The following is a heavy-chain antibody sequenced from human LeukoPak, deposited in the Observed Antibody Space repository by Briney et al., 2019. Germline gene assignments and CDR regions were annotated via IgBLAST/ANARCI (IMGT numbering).Heavy chain of an antibody. V-gene: IGHV3-11*01. CDR3: ARDPVYYYGSGSGNGMDV. CDR1: GFTFSDYY. CDR2: ISSSGSTI. Sequence: GGSLRLSCAASGFTFSDYYMSWIRQAPGKGLEWVSYISSSGSTIYYADSVKGRFTISRDNAKNSLYPQMNSLRAEDTAVYYCARDPVYYYGSGSGNGMDVWGQGTTVTVSS. D-gene: IGHD3-10*01. J-gene: IGHJ6*02.